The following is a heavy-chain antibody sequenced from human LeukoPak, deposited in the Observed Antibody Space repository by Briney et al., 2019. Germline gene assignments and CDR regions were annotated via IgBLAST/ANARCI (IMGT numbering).Heavy chain of an antibody. CDR1: GGSISSYY. D-gene: IGHD1-26*01. Sequence: SETLSLTCNVSGGSISSYYWSWIRQPPGKGLEWIGYMYYSGNTNYNPSLKSRVTTSVDSSKNQFSLKLRSVTAADTAVYYCARHTLVGARNAFDIWGQGTMVTVSS. CDR3: ARHTLVGARNAFDI. V-gene: IGHV4-59*08. J-gene: IGHJ3*02. CDR2: MYYSGNT.